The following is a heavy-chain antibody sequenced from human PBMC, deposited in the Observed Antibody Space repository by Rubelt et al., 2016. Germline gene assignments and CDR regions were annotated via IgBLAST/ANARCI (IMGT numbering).Heavy chain of an antibody. Sequence: QAQLQQWGAGLVKPSETLSLTCAVYGGSFSGYSWTWIRQPPGKGLEWLGEIDHSGNTDYIPSLKSRVSISVDTSKKQISLKMSSVTAADTAVYYCARHDTGSFLFDFWGQGTPVTVSS. CDR2: IDHSGNT. J-gene: IGHJ4*02. CDR1: GGSFSGYS. V-gene: IGHV4-34*01. D-gene: IGHD1-26*01. CDR3: ARHDTGSFLFDF.